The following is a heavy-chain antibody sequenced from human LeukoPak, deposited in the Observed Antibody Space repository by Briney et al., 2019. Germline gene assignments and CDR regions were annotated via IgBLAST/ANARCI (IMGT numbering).Heavy chain of an antibody. D-gene: IGHD3-22*01. J-gene: IGHJ3*02. CDR2: ISAYNGNT. CDR3: ARSRINTYYYDSSGPGAFDI. CDR1: GYTFTSYG. V-gene: IGHV1-18*01. Sequence: ASVKVSCKASGYTFTSYGISWVRQAPGQGHEWMGWISAYNGNTNYAQKLQGRVTMTTDTSTSTAYMEVRSLRSDDTAVYYCARSRINTYYYDSSGPGAFDIWGRGTMVTVSS.